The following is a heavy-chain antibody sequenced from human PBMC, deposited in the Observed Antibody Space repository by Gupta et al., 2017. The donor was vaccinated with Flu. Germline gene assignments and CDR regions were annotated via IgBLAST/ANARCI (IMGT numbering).Heavy chain of an antibody. D-gene: IGHD3-22*01. J-gene: IGHJ3*02. V-gene: IGHV2-5*01. CDR1: GFSLSTSGVG. CDR3: ARFVFTNDFDSSAYSSDAFDI. Sequence: QITLKESGPTLVKPTQTLTLTCTFSGFSLSTSGVGVGWIRQPPGKALECLALISWKDDPRYSPSLKRRLTITQDTSKNQVVLTMTNMDPVDTATYYCARFVFTNDFDSSAYSSDAFDIWGQGTMVTVSS. CDR2: ISWKDDP.